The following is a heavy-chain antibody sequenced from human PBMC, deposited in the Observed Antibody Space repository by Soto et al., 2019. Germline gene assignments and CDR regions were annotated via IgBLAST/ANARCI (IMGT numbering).Heavy chain of an antibody. V-gene: IGHV1-69*12. J-gene: IGHJ6*02. CDR2: IIPIFGTA. D-gene: IGHD1-26*01. CDR1: GGTFSSYA. CDR3: ATYPRGRGYYYGMDV. Sequence: QVQLVQSGAEVKKPGSSVKVSCKASGGTFSSYAISWVRQAPGQGLEWMGGIIPIFGTANYAQKFQGRVTINATESTSTAHMELSSLRSEDTDVYYCATYPRGRGYYYGMDVWGQGTTVTVSS.